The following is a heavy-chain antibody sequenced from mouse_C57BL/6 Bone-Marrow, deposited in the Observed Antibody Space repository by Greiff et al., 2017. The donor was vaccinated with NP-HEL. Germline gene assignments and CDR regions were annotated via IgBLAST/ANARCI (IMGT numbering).Heavy chain of an antibody. J-gene: IGHJ1*03. Sequence: EVKLMESGGGLVQPGGSLKLSCAASGFTFSDYYMYWVRQTPEKRLEWVAYISNGGGSTYYPDTVKGRFTISRDNAKNTLYLQMSRLKSEDAAMYYCARQGYYGSRRYFDVWGTGTTVTVSS. CDR3: ARQGYYGSRRYFDV. D-gene: IGHD1-1*01. V-gene: IGHV5-12*01. CDR2: ISNGGGST. CDR1: GFTFSDYY.